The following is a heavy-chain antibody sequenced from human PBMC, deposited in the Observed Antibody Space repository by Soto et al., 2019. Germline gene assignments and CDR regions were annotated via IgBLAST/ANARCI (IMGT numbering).Heavy chain of an antibody. Sequence: QITLKESGPTLVKPTQTLTLTCTFSGFSLSTSGVGVGWIRQPPGKALEWLALIYWDDDKRYSPSLKSRLTITKDTSKNQVVLTMTNMDPVDTDTYYCAHRRGITGTPLFDPWGQGTLVTVSS. CDR3: AHRRGITGTPLFDP. D-gene: IGHD1-7*01. J-gene: IGHJ5*02. CDR1: GFSLSTSGVG. V-gene: IGHV2-5*02. CDR2: IYWDDDK.